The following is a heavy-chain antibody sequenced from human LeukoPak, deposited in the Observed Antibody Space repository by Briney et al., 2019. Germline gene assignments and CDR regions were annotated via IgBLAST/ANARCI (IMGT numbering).Heavy chain of an antibody. CDR3: ARASYYYDSSGYYY. Sequence: APVKVSCKASGYTFTGYYMHWVRQAPGQGLEWMGWINPNSGGTNYAQKFQGRVTMTRDTSIGTAYMELSRLRSDDTAVYYCARASYYYDSSGYYYWGQGTLVTVSS. J-gene: IGHJ4*02. CDR1: GYTFTGYY. V-gene: IGHV1-2*02. CDR2: INPNSGGT. D-gene: IGHD3-22*01.